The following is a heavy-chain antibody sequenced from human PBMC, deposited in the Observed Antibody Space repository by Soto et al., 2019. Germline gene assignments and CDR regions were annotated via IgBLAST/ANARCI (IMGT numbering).Heavy chain of an antibody. Sequence: QVQLVESGGGVVQPGRSLRLSCAASGFTFSSYGMHWVRQAPGKGLEWVAIISYDGSNTYYADSVKGRFTISRDNSKNTLYLQMNSLRAEDTSVYYCAKEVCLSAYISSSYYFDYWGQGTLVTVSS. V-gene: IGHV3-30*18. CDR1: GFTFSSYG. J-gene: IGHJ4*02. D-gene: IGHD2-2*02. CDR3: AKEVCLSAYISSSYYFDY. CDR2: ISYDGSNT.